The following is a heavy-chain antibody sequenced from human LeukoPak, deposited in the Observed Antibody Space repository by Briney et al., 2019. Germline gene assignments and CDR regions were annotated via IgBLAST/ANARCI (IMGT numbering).Heavy chain of an antibody. CDR2: IYPGDSDT. CDR3: VREGGDFNAEYFQH. CDR1: GYIFTNHW. D-gene: IGHD3-16*01. V-gene: IGHV5-51*01. Sequence: GESLKISCRVSGYIFTNHWIGWVRQMPGKGLEWMGIIYPGDSDTRYSPSFQGQVTISADKSTTTTYLQWSTLRASDTATYYCVREGGDFNAEYFQHWGQGTLVIVSS. J-gene: IGHJ1*01.